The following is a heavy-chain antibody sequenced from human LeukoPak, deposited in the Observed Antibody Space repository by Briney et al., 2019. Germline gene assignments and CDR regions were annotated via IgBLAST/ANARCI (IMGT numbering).Heavy chain of an antibody. D-gene: IGHD5-24*01. CDR1: GGSISSYY. V-gene: IGHV4-59*01. CDR3: ARTGDGSNYYNYYYMDV. CDR2: IYYSGST. J-gene: IGHJ6*03. Sequence: SETLSLTCTGSGGSISSYYWSWIRQPPGKGLEWIGYIYYSGSTNYNPSLKSRVTISVDTSKNQFSLKLSSVTAADTAVYFCARTGDGSNYYNYYYMDVWGKGTTVSVSS.